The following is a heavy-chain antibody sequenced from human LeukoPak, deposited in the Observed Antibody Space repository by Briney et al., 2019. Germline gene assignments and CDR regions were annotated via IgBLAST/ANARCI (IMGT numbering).Heavy chain of an antibody. J-gene: IGHJ4*02. CDR1: GFTFSSYG. CDR3: AKGRIAVADFDY. CDR2: ISYDGSNK. V-gene: IGHV3-30*18. Sequence: GGSLRLSCAASGFTFSSYGMHWVRQAPGKGLEWVAVISYDGSNKYYADSVKGRFTISRDNSKNTLYLQMNSLRAEDTAVYYCAKGRIAVADFDYWGQGTLVTVSS. D-gene: IGHD6-19*01.